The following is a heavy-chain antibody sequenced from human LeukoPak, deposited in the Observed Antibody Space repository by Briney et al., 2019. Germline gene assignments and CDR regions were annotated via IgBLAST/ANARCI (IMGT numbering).Heavy chain of an antibody. CDR1: IGSLNTYF. Sequence: SETLSLTCTVSIGSLNTYFWTWVRQPAGKGLEWIGRVSDTGRAYYNPSLESRVTISLDTSKNQFSLKVTSVTAADTAVYYCARGKEMTRTSGYYSFDFWGQGTLISVSS. J-gene: IGHJ4*02. V-gene: IGHV4-4*07. CDR3: ARGKEMTRTSGYYSFDF. CDR2: VSDTGRA. D-gene: IGHD3-9*01.